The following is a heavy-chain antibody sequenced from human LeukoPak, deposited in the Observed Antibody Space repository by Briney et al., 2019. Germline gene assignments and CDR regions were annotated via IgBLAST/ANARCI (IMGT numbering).Heavy chain of an antibody. Sequence: ASVKVSCKASGYTFTSYDINWVRQATGQGLEWMGWMNPNSGNTGYAQKFQGRVTMTRNTSISTAYMELSSLRSEDTAVYYCARGSGYYDFWSGYPYFDYWGQGTLVTVSS. V-gene: IGHV1-8*01. J-gene: IGHJ4*02. D-gene: IGHD3-3*01. CDR2: MNPNSGNT. CDR1: GYTFTSYD. CDR3: ARGSGYYDFWSGYPYFDY.